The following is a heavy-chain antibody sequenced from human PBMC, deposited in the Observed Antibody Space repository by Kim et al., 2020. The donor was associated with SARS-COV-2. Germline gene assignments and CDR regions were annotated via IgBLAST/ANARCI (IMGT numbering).Heavy chain of an antibody. CDR1: GDSVSSNSAA. CDR2: TYYRSKWYN. V-gene: IGHV6-1*01. J-gene: IGHJ3*02. CDR3: ARVSVSMYSSSWDHLNDAFDI. Sequence: SQTLSLTCAISGDSVSSNSAAWNWIRQSPSRGLEWLGRTYYRSKWYNDYAVSVKSRITINPDTSKNQFSLQLNSVTPEDTAVYYCARVSVSMYSSSWDHLNDAFDIWGQGTMVTVSS. D-gene: IGHD6-13*01.